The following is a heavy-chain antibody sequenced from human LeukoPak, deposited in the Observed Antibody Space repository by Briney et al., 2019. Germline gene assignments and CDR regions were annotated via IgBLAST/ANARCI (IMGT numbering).Heavy chain of an antibody. D-gene: IGHD2-15*01. Sequence: VASVKVSCKASGYAFTGYYMHWVRQAPGQGLEWMGWINPNSGGTNYAQKFQGWVTMTRDTSISTAYMELSRLRSDDTAVYYCARGMEGGYWYFDLWGRGTLVTVSS. CDR2: INPNSGGT. CDR3: ARGMEGGYWYFDL. J-gene: IGHJ2*01. V-gene: IGHV1-2*04. CDR1: GYAFTGYY.